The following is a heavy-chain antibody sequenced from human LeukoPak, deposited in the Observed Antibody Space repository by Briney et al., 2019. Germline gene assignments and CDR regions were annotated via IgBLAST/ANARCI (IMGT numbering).Heavy chain of an antibody. CDR2: ISSSSSYI. J-gene: IGHJ4*02. D-gene: IGHD1-7*01. Sequence: KSGGSLRLSCAASGFTFSSYAMSWVRQAPGKGLEWVSSISSSSSYIYYADSVKGRFTISRDNAKNSLYLQMNSLRAEDTAVYYCARDGGGHNWNYLVLEYYFDYWGQGTLVTVSS. V-gene: IGHV3-21*01. CDR1: GFTFSSYA. CDR3: ARDGGGHNWNYLVLEYYFDY.